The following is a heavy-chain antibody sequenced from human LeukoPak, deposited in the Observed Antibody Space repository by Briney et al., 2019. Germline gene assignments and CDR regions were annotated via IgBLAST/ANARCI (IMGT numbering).Heavy chain of an antibody. Sequence: SETLSLTCNVSGAPLSTYYWSWLRQPPGKGLEWIGYFDYSGSTNYNPSLKSRGTISGDMTKNQFSLKLSAVTAADTAVYYCATTMVRDYYYYYMDVWGKGTTVTMSS. CDR3: ATTMVRDYYYYYMDV. CDR2: FDYSGST. J-gene: IGHJ6*03. D-gene: IGHD3-10*01. V-gene: IGHV4-59*01. CDR1: GAPLSTYY.